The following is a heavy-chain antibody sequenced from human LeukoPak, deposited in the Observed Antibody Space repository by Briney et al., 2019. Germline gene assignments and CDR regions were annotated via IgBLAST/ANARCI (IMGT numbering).Heavy chain of an antibody. Sequence: PSETLSLTCTVSGGSNSSYYWSWIRQPAGKGLEWIGRIYTSGSTNYNPSLKSRVTMSVDTSKNQFSLKLSSVTAADTAVYYCARNRSGSSLRDPEWFDPWGQGTLVTVSS. D-gene: IGHD3-3*01. CDR2: IYTSGST. CDR1: GGSNSSYY. V-gene: IGHV4-4*07. J-gene: IGHJ5*02. CDR3: ARNRSGSSLRDPEWFDP.